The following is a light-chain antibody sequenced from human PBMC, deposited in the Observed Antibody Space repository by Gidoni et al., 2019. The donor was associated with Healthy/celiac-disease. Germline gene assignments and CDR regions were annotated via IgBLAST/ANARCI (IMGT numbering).Light chain of an antibody. CDR3: SSYTSSSTPYV. V-gene: IGLV2-14*01. Sequence: QSALTQPVSVSGSPGQSITISCTGTSSDVGGYNYVSWYQQHPGKALKLMIYEVSNRPSGVSNRFSGSKSGNTASLTISGLQAEDEADYYCSSYTSSSTPYVFGTGTKVTVL. CDR2: EVS. CDR1: SSDVGGYNY. J-gene: IGLJ1*01.